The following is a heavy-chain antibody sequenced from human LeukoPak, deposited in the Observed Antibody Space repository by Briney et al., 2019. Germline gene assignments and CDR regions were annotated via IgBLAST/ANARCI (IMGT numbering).Heavy chain of an antibody. CDR3: ASLCSGGSCSFHWFDP. Sequence: ASVKVSCKASGGTFSSYAISWVRQAPGQGLEWMGGIIPIFGTANYAQKFQGRVTITAGESTSTAYMELSSLRSEDTAVYYCASLCSGGSCSFHWFDPWGQGTLVTVSS. CDR2: IIPIFGTA. J-gene: IGHJ5*02. D-gene: IGHD2-15*01. V-gene: IGHV1-69*13. CDR1: GGTFSSYA.